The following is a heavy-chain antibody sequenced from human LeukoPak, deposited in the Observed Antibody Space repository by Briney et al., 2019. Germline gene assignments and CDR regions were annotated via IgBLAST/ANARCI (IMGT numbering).Heavy chain of an antibody. CDR1: GFTVITND. D-gene: IGHD3-16*01. J-gene: IGHJ4*02. Sequence: GGSLRLSCAASGFTVITNDMTWVRQAPGKGLEWVSILYSDGNTKYADSVQGRVTISRDNSKNTLYLEMNRLRPDDTAVYYCARGVEPLAANTWAYWGQGTLVTVSS. CDR2: LYSDGNT. V-gene: IGHV3-53*01. CDR3: ARGVEPLAANTWAY.